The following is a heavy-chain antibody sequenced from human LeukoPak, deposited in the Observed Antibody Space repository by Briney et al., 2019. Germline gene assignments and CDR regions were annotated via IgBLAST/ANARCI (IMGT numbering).Heavy chain of an antibody. CDR2: ISAYNGNT. D-gene: IGHD3/OR15-3a*01. J-gene: IGHJ6*03. V-gene: IGHV1-18*01. CDR3: AKVWTIVYYYQYMDV. Sequence: GASVEVSCRSSGYTFTSYGISWVRQAPGQGLEWMGWISAYNGNTNYAQKLQGKVTMTTDTSTSTAYMELSSLRAEDAAVYYCAKVWTIVYYYQYMDVWGKGTTVTVSS. CDR1: GYTFTSYG.